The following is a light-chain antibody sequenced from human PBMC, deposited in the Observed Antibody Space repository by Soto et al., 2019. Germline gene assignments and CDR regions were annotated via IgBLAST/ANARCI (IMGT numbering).Light chain of an antibody. CDR2: GAS. Sequence: EIVLTQSPATLSLSPGERATLSCRASQSVSSSYLAWYQQKPGQAPRLLISGASTRAAGIPDRFSGSGSGTDFTLTISSLEPEDFAVYYCQQYGKLPITFGQGTRLEIK. CDR3: QQYGKLPIT. J-gene: IGKJ5*01. V-gene: IGKV3-20*01. CDR1: QSVSSSY.